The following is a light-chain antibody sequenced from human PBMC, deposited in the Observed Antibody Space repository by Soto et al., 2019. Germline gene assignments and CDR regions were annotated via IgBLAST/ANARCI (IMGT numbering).Light chain of an antibody. CDR1: SSNIGAGYD. J-gene: IGLJ2*01. Sequence: QSVLTQPPSVSGAPGQRVTISCTGSSSNIGAGYDVHWYQQLPGTAPKLLIYGNSNRPSGVPDRFSGSKSGTSASLAITGLEAEDEAYYSGQSYDSRLGGSVFGGGTKLTVL. CDR2: GNS. CDR3: QSYDSRLGGSV. V-gene: IGLV1-40*01.